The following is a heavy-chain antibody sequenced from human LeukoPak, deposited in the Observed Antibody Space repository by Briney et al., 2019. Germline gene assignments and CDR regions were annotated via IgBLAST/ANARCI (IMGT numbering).Heavy chain of an antibody. CDR1: GASFSAYF. D-gene: IGHD3-16*01. Sequence: SETLSLTCGVYGASFSAYFWNWVRQSPGKGLEWIGEIKHGGGTNYNPSLMGRVTISVDTSKNQFSLKLSSVTAADTAVYYCARGLLGAVATYMDVWGKGTTVTVSS. J-gene: IGHJ6*03. CDR2: IKHGGGT. V-gene: IGHV4-34*01. CDR3: ARGLLGAVATYMDV.